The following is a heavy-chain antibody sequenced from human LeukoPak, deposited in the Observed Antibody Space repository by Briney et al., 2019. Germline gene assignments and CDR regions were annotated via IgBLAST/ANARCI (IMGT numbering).Heavy chain of an antibody. CDR3: ATGIVGAPAFDY. J-gene: IGHJ4*02. CDR1: GFTFSSYG. V-gene: IGHV3-23*01. CDR2: ISGSGGST. D-gene: IGHD1-26*01. Sequence: GGTLRLSCAASGFTFSSYGMSWVRQAPGKGLEWVSAISGSGGSTYYADSVEGRFTISRDNSKNTLYLQMNSLRAEDTAVYYCATGIVGAPAFDYWGQGTLVTVSS.